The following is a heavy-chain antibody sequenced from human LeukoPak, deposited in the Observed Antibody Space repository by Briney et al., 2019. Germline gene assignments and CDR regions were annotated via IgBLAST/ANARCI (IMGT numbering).Heavy chain of an antibody. CDR2: ISSSSSYI. CDR1: GFTFSSYS. V-gene: IGHV3-21*01. D-gene: IGHD6-13*01. CDR3: ARRGVPDSSSWYFSPGYYYYYMDV. Sequence: GGSLRLSCAASGFTFSSYSMNWVRQAPGKGLEWVSSISSSSSYIYYADSVKGRFTISRDNAKNSLYLQMNSLRAEDTAVYYCARRGVPDSSSWYFSPGYYYYYMDVWGKGTTVTVSS. J-gene: IGHJ6*03.